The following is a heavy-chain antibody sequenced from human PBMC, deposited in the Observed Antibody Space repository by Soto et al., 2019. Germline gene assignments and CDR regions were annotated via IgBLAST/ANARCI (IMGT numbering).Heavy chain of an antibody. V-gene: IGHV4-31*03. Sequence: SETLSLTCTVSGGSISSGGYYWSWIRQHPGKGLEWIGYIYYSGSTYYNPSLKSRVTISVDTSKNQFSLKLSSVTAADTAVYYCAREGNYGSETRYFDYWGQGTLVTVSS. CDR2: IYYSGST. D-gene: IGHD3-10*01. CDR1: GGSISSGGYY. CDR3: AREGNYGSETRYFDY. J-gene: IGHJ4*02.